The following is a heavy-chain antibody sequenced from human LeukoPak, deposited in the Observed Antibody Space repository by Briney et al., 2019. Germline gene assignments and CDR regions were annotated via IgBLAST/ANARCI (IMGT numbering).Heavy chain of an antibody. Sequence: AGGCVRLSCAASGSTVSCNYMSWVRQAPGKGLEWVSVIYSGGSTYYADSVKGRFTISRDNSKNTLYLQMNSLRAEDTAVYYCARSVAVAGYYYYGMDVWGQGTTVTVSS. V-gene: IGHV3-66*01. D-gene: IGHD6-19*01. J-gene: IGHJ6*02. CDR3: ARSVAVAGYYYYGMDV. CDR2: IYSGGST. CDR1: GSTVSCNY.